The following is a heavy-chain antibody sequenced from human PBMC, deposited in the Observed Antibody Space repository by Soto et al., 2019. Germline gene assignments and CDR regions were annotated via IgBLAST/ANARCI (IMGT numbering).Heavy chain of an antibody. CDR1: GGSVNRYY. V-gene: IGHV4-59*02. CDR3: SRFYLGYCISTTCTPYYYYYGMDV. J-gene: IGHJ6*02. CDR2: IYYSGST. Sequence: SESLSLTCPVSGGSVNRYYSSWIRQPPGQGLNWIGYIYYSGSTNYNPSLKSRVTISVDTSKNQFSLKLSSVTAADTAVYYCSRFYLGYCISTTCTPYYYYYGMDVWGQGTTVT. D-gene: IGHD2-2*01.